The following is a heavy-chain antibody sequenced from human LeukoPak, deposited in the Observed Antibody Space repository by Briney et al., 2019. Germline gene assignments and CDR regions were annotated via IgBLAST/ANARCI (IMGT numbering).Heavy chain of an antibody. CDR1: GFTFSSYA. V-gene: IGHV3-30-3*02. D-gene: IGHD3-22*01. J-gene: IGHJ4*02. Sequence: GGSLRLSCAASGFTFSSYAIHWVRQAPGKGLEWVAVIAIDGINKYYPDSVKGRFTISRDNSKNTLYLQMNSLRAEDTAVYYCAKRGISSGYYSLDYWGQGTLVTVSS. CDR3: AKRGISSGYYSLDY. CDR2: IAIDGINK.